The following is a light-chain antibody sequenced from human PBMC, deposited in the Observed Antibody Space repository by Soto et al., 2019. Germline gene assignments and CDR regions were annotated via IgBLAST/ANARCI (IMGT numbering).Light chain of an antibody. J-gene: IGLJ3*02. Sequence: QSALTQPPSASGTPGQRVTISCSGGSSNIGSDAVNWYQQLPGTAPKLLIYTNNQRPSGVPDRFSGSKSGTSASLAISGLQSEDEAYYYCAAWDDSLNGWVFGGGTQLTVL. CDR2: TNN. CDR3: AAWDDSLNGWV. CDR1: SSNIGSDA. V-gene: IGLV1-44*01.